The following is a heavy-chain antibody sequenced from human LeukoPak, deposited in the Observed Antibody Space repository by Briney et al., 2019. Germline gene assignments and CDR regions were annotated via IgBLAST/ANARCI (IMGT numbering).Heavy chain of an antibody. CDR2: IGQDGSEN. J-gene: IGHJ4*02. CDR1: GFTFSNYW. D-gene: IGHD6-19*01. Sequence: GGSLRLSCAASGFTFSNYWMNWVRQAPGKGLEWVASIGQDGSENYYVDSVKGRFTISRDNAKNSLYLQMNSLRVEDTAVDYCARGGGWYFDYWGQGALITASS. CDR3: ARGGGWYFDY. V-gene: IGHV3-7*01.